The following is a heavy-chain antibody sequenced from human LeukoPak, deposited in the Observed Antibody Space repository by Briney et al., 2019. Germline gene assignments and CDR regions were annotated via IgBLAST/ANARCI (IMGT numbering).Heavy chain of an antibody. J-gene: IGHJ5*02. CDR1: GGSFSGYY. V-gene: IGHV4-34*01. CDR3: ARMAITMVRGVIIVWFDP. CDR2: INHSGST. D-gene: IGHD3-10*01. Sequence: SETLSLTCAVYGGSFSGYYWSWIRQPPGKGLEWIGEINHSGSTNYNPSLKSRVTISVDTSKNQFSLKLSSVTAADTAVYYCARMAITMVRGVIIVWFDPWGQGTLVTVSS.